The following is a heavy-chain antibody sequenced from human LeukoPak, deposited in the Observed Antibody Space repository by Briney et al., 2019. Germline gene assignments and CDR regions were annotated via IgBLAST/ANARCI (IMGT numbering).Heavy chain of an antibody. Sequence: KPSETLSLTCTVCGGSISTYYWSWIRQPPGKGLEWIGYVYYSGSTNYKPSLKSRVTISVDTSKNQFSLRLRSVTAADTAVYYCARVTGTTGGLTLYYFDYWGQGTLVTVSS. V-gene: IGHV4-59*01. CDR2: VYYSGST. J-gene: IGHJ4*02. CDR1: GGSISTYY. CDR3: ARVTGTTGGLTLYYFDY. D-gene: IGHD1-7*01.